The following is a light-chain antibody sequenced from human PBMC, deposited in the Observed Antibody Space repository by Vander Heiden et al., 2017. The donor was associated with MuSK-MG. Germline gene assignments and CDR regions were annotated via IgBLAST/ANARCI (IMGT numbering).Light chain of an antibody. J-gene: IGLJ3*02. CDR2: RNN. Sequence: QSVLTQPPSASGTPGQRVTISCSGSSSNIGSNYVYWYQQLPGTAPKLLIYRNNRGPSGVPDRFSGSKSGTPASLAISGLWSEDEADYYCAAWDDSLSGWVFGGGTKLTVL. CDR1: SSNIGSNY. V-gene: IGLV1-47*03. CDR3: AAWDDSLSGWV.